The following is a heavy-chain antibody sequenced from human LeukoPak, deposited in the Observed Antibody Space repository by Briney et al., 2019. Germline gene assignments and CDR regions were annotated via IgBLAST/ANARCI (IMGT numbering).Heavy chain of an antibody. Sequence: SQTMSLTCTVSGGSISSGGYYWSWIRQPPGKGLEWIGYIYHSGSTYYNPSLKSRVTISVDRSKNQFSLKLSSVTAADTAVYYCASGGGWVFFNWGRGTLVTVSS. D-gene: IGHD6-19*01. J-gene: IGHJ4*02. V-gene: IGHV4-30-2*01. CDR2: IYHSGST. CDR1: GGSISSGGYY. CDR3: ASGGGWVFFN.